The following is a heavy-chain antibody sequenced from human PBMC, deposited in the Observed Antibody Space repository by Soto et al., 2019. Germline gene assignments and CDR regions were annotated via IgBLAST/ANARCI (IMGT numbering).Heavy chain of an antibody. Sequence: QVQLVESGGGVVQPGRSLRLSCAASGFTFSSYGMHWVRQAPGKGLEWVAVISYDGSNKYYADSVKGRFTISRDNSKNTLYLQMNSLRAEDTAVYYCAKVYSSRWGGYFDYWGQGTLVTVSS. CDR1: GFTFSSYG. J-gene: IGHJ4*02. CDR2: ISYDGSNK. D-gene: IGHD6-19*01. V-gene: IGHV3-30*18. CDR3: AKVYSSRWGGYFDY.